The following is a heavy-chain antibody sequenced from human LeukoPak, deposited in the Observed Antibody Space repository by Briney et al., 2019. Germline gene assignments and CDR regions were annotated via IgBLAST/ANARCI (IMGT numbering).Heavy chain of an antibody. V-gene: IGHV1-69*05. Sequence: GASVKASCKASGGTFSSYAISWVRQAPGQGLEWMGRIIPIFGTANYAQKFQGRVTITTDESTSTAYMELSSLRSEDTAVYYCATATDHSSGWLDAFDIWGQGTMVTVSS. D-gene: IGHD6-19*01. CDR2: IIPIFGTA. CDR3: ATATDHSSGWLDAFDI. CDR1: GGTFSSYA. J-gene: IGHJ3*02.